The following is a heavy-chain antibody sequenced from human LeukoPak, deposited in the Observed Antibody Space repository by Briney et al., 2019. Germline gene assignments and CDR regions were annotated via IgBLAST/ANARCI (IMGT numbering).Heavy chain of an antibody. CDR2: IGTAGDT. CDR3: ARGGPGYYLDY. Sequence: GGSLRLSCAASGFTFSSHDMHWVCHATGKGLEWVSTIGTAGDTYYPGSVKGRFTISRENAKNSLYLQMNILKAGDTAVYYCARGGPGYYLDYWGQGTLVTVST. CDR1: GFTFSSHD. J-gene: IGHJ4*02. V-gene: IGHV3-13*01.